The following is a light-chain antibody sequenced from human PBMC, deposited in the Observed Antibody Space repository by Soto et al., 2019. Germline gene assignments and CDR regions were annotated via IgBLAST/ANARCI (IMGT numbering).Light chain of an antibody. Sequence: QSVLTQPASLSATPGEKVTISCSGRGSNIGRNYVSWYRQFPGTAPQLLIYDDNKRHSGVPDRLSGSRYGTSASLAIAGLQPGDEADYYCGTWDESLGAGVFGGGTKSPS. V-gene: IGLV1-51*01. CDR3: GTWDESLGAGV. J-gene: IGLJ2*01. CDR2: DDN. CDR1: GSNIGRNY.